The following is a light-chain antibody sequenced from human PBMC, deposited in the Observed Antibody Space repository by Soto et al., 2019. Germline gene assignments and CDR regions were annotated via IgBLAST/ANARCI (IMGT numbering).Light chain of an antibody. CDR1: QSISRY. CDR2: AAS. J-gene: IGKJ1*01. CDR3: QQSYSTPWT. V-gene: IGKV1-39*01. Sequence: DLQMTQSPSSLSASVGDRVTITCRASQSISRYLNWYQHKPGKAPKVLIYAASSLQSGVPSRFNGSGSGTDFTLTISSLQPEDFATYYCQQSYSTPWTFGQGTKVEIK.